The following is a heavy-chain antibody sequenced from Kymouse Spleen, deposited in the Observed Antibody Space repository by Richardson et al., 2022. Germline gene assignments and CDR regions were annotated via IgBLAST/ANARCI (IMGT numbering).Heavy chain of an antibody. D-gene: IGHD1-20*01,IGHD1-7*01,IGHD7-27*02. J-gene: IGHJ6*02. Sequence: QVQLQQWGAGLLKPSETLSLTCAVYGGSFSGYYWSWIRQPPGKGLEWIGEINHSGSTNYNPSLKSRVTISVDTSKNQFSLKLSSVTAADTAVYYCARGNCYYYYGMDVWGQGTTVTVSS. CDR1: GGSFSGYY. V-gene: IGHV4-34*01. CDR3: ARGNCYYYYGMDV. CDR2: INHSGST.